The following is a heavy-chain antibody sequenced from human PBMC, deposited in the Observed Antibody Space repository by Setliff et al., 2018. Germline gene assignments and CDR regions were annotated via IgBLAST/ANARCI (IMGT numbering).Heavy chain of an antibody. CDR2: IKHTGIT. CDR1: GGGGSFSNYY. J-gene: IGHJ6*03. V-gene: IGHV4-34*01. D-gene: IGHD3-3*01. CDR3: ARMSGFQYIDV. Sequence: SETLSLTCGVYGGGGSFSNYYWTWIRQPPGKGLEWIGEIKHTGITNYNPSLKSRVTISLDTSKNQFSLSLTSVTAEDTAVYYCARMSGFQYIDVWDKGTTVTVS.